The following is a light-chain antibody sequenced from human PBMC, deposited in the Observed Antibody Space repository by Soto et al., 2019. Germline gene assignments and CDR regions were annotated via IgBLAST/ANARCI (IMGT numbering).Light chain of an antibody. J-gene: IGKJ1*01. Sequence: DTVMTQSPDSLAVSLGERATINCKSSQNILFNSNNKNYLAWYQQRPGQPPKALIFWASTRQSGVPDRFSGSGSGTDFTLTIDSLQAEDVAVYYCQQYYSTPPTFGQGTKVEIK. CDR2: WAS. V-gene: IGKV4-1*01. CDR3: QQYYSTPPT. CDR1: QNILFNSNNKNY.